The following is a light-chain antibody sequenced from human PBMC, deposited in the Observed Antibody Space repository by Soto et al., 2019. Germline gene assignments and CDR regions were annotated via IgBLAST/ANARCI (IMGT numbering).Light chain of an antibody. CDR2: EGS. CDR3: CSYAGSPLVV. V-gene: IGLV2-23*01. Sequence: QSVLTQPASVSGSPGQSITISCTGTSSDVGSYNPVSWYQQHPGKAPKLMIYEGSKRPSGVSNRFSGSKSGNTASLTISGLQAEDEADYYCCSYAGSPLVVFGGGTKVTVL. CDR1: SSDVGSYNP. J-gene: IGLJ2*01.